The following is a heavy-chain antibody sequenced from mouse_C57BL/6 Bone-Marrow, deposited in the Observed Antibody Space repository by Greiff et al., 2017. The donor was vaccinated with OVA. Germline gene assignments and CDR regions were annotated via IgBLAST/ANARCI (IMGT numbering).Heavy chain of an antibody. J-gene: IGHJ4*01. Sequence: QVQLKQSGPELVKPGASVKIPCKASGYAFSSSWMNWVKQRPGKGLEWIGRIYPGDGDTNYNGKFKGKATLTADKSSSTAYMQLSSLTSEDSAVYFCARGREPFYAMDYWGQGTSVTVSS. V-gene: IGHV1-82*01. CDR1: GYAFSSSW. CDR2: IYPGDGDT. CDR3: ARGREPFYAMDY.